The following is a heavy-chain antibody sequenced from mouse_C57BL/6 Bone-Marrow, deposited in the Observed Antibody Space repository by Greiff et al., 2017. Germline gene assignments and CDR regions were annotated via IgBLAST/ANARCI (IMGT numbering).Heavy chain of an antibody. Sequence: DVQLVESGGGLVKPGGSLKLSCAASGFTFSSYAMSWVRQTPEKRLEWVATISDGGSYTYYPDNVKGRFTISRDNAKNNLYLQMSHLKSEDTAMYYCARDRVSRSTMVPYAMDYWGQGTSVTVSS. D-gene: IGHD2-1*01. CDR3: ARDRVSRSTMVPYAMDY. V-gene: IGHV5-4*01. CDR2: ISDGGSYT. J-gene: IGHJ4*01. CDR1: GFTFSSYA.